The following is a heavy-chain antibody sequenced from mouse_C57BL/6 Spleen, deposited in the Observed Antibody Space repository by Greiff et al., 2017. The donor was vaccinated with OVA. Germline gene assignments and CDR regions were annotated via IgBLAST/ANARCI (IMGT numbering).Heavy chain of an antibody. Sequence: QVQLQQSGADLARPGASVKMSCKASGYTFTSYTMHWVKQRPGQGLEWIGYINPSSGYTKYNQKFKDKATLTADKSSSSAYMQLSSLTSEDSAVYYCATASSSYYYFDYWGQGTTLTVSS. V-gene: IGHV1-4*01. CDR3: ATASSSYYYFDY. J-gene: IGHJ2*01. D-gene: IGHD1-1*01. CDR1: GYTFTSYT. CDR2: INPSSGYT.